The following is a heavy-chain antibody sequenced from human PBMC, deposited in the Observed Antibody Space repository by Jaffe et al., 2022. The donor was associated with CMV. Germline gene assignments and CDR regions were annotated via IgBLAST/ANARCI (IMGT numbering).Heavy chain of an antibody. CDR2: VSGLGRT. CDR1: PNNFGNNG. J-gene: IGHJ4*02. CDR3: ARDVDPTNWYEIDY. Sequence: QVQLVQSGPEVKKPGASVTVSCKIYPNNFGNNGVNWVRQAPGQGLEWVGWVSGLGRTNSALKFHDRLTMTTDPSTSTVFMELTSLTSDDTAVYYCARDVDPTNWYEIDYWGQGTQVTVSS. D-gene: IGHD1-20*01. V-gene: IGHV1-18*04.